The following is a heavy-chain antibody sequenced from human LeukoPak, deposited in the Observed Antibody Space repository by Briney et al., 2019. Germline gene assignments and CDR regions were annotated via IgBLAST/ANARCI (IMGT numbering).Heavy chain of an antibody. CDR1: GGTFSSYA. V-gene: IGHV1-69*05. CDR3: ARAGGSGSFNWFDP. D-gene: IGHD1-26*01. CDR2: IIPIFGTA. J-gene: IGHJ5*02. Sequence: SVKVSCKASGGTFSSYAISWVRQAPGQGLEWMGGIIPIFGTANYAQKFQGRVTITTDESTSTAYMELSSLRPEDTAVYYCARAGGSGSFNWFDPWGQGTLVTISS.